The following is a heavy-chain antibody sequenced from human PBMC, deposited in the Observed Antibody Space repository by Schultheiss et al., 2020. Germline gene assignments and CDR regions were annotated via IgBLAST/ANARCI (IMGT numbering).Heavy chain of an antibody. CDR1: GGAISSYY. D-gene: IGHD2-2*01. CDR2: TYYSGST. CDR3: AICQILPEDH. V-gene: IGHV4-59*05. J-gene: IGHJ4*02. Sequence: SETLSLTCTVSGGAISSYYWSWIRQPPEKGLEWIGSTYYSGSTYYNPSLKSRVTISVDTSKNQFSLKLGSVTAANTAVYYCAICQILPEDHWGQGTLITVSS.